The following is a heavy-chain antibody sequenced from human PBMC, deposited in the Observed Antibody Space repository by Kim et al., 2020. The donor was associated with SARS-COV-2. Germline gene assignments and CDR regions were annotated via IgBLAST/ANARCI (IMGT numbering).Heavy chain of an antibody. CDR2: INHSGST. Sequence: SETLSLTCAVYGGSFSGYYWSWIRQPPGKGLEWIGEINHSGSTNYNPSLKSRVTISVDTSKNQFSLKLSSVTAADTAVYYCARVRGSSIYYYYGMDVWGQGTTGTVSS. CDR3: ARVRGSSIYYYYGMDV. CDR1: GGSFSGYY. J-gene: IGHJ6*02. V-gene: IGHV4-34*01. D-gene: IGHD6-6*01.